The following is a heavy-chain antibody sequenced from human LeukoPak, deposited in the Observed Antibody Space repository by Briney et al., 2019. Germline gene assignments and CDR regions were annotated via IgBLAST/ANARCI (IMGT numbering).Heavy chain of an antibody. J-gene: IGHJ4*02. Sequence: SSETLSLTCRVSGGSFSSTIYYWGWIRQPPGKGLEWIGSIYYSGYTYYSLSLKGRITMSIDTSETQFSLKLNSVTAADTAVYYCARLHVDTTIRDFDWGQGTLVTVSP. CDR1: GGSFSSTIYY. V-gene: IGHV4-39*01. D-gene: IGHD5-18*01. CDR2: IYYSGYT. CDR3: ARLHVDTTIRDFD.